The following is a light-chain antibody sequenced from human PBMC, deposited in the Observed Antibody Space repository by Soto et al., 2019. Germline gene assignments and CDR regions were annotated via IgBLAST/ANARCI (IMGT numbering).Light chain of an antibody. V-gene: IGKV1-5*03. CDR2: TTS. Sequence: DIQMTQSPSTLSASVGDRVTITCRASQTINIWLAWYQQKPGKAPNLLIYTTSTLETGVPSRFSSSGSGTEFTLTISSLQPDDFATYYCQQYNTYPWTFGQGTKVEIK. J-gene: IGKJ1*01. CDR3: QQYNTYPWT. CDR1: QTINIW.